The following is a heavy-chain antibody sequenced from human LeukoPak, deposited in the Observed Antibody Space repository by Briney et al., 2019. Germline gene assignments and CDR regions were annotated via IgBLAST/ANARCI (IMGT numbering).Heavy chain of an antibody. D-gene: IGHD2-2*01. CDR2: ISSSRRSI. CDR1: GVTFSSYS. V-gene: IGHV3-21*01. J-gene: IGHJ4*02. Sequence: PGETRSLACAASGVTFSSYSMNWVRQAPGKGLEWVSYISSSRRSIYYAASVNGRFTISRDNAKSSLYLQMNSLRAEDTAVYYCARDLVVVPAAPGPFDYWGQGTLVPVSS. CDR3: ARDLVVVPAAPGPFDY.